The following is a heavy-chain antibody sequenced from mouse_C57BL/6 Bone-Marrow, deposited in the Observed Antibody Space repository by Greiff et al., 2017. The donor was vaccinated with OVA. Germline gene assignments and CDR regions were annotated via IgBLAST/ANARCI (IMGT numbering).Heavy chain of an antibody. D-gene: IGHD1-1*01. J-gene: IGHJ2*01. CDR2: IYPRSGNT. Sequence: VQLMESGAELARPGASVKLSCKASGYTFTSYGISWVKQRTGQGLEWIGEIYPRSGNTYYNEKFKGKATLTADKSSSTAYMELRSLTSADSAVYFCASPPLYYYGSSYNGDYWGQGTTLTVSS. CDR1: GYTFTSYG. CDR3: ASPPLYYYGSSYNGDY. V-gene: IGHV1-81*01.